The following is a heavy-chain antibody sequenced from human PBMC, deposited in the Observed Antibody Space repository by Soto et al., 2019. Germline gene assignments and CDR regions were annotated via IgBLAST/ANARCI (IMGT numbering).Heavy chain of an antibody. CDR2: IYYSWST. J-gene: IGHJ4*02. CDR3: GSQTVDTVMVYDY. Sequence: SETLSLTCTVSGGSISSSSYYWGWIRQPPWNGLEWIVSIYYSWSTYDNPSLKSRVTISVYTSDNQFSLNLSSVTAADTAGYYCGSQTVDTVMVYDYWGQGTLVTVSS. D-gene: IGHD5-18*01. V-gene: IGHV4-39*01. CDR1: GGSISSSSYY.